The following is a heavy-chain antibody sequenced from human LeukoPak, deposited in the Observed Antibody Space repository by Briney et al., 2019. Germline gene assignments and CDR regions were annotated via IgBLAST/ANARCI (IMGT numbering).Heavy chain of an antibody. CDR2: ISGSSTYI. D-gene: IGHD4-11*01. Sequence: GGSLRLSCAASGFMFSSYGMNWVRQAPGKGLEWVSSISGSSTYIYYADAVKGRFTISRDNAKDSLYLQMNSLRAEDTAVYYCATHTVGLEYWGQGALVTVSS. CDR1: GFMFSSYG. CDR3: ATHTVGLEY. V-gene: IGHV3-21*01. J-gene: IGHJ4*02.